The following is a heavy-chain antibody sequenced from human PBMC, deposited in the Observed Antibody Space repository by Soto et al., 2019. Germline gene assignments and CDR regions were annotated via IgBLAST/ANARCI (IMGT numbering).Heavy chain of an antibody. J-gene: IGHJ6*02. CDR2: ISGDGGST. V-gene: IGHV3-43*02. CDR3: AKDKSSSGWNYYYGMDV. D-gene: IGHD6-19*01. Sequence: GGSLRLSCAASGFTFDDYAMHWVRQAPGKGLEWVSLISGDGGSTYYADSVKGRFTISRDNSKNSLYLQMNSLRTEDIALYYCAKDKSSSGWNYYYGMDVWGQGTTVTVSS. CDR1: GFTFDDYA.